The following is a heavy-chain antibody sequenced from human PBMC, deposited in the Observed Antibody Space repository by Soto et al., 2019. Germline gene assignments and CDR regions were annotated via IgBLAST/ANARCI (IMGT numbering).Heavy chain of an antibody. Sequence: SSETLSLTCTVSGGSISSYYLSWIRQPPGKGLEWIGYIYYSGNTNYNPSLKSRVTISVDTSKNHFSLKMSSVTAADTAVYYCARDLGSLGGFDYWGQGAVVTVSS. D-gene: IGHD3-16*01. CDR1: GGSISSYY. CDR3: ARDLGSLGGFDY. V-gene: IGHV4-59*01. J-gene: IGHJ4*02. CDR2: IYYSGNT.